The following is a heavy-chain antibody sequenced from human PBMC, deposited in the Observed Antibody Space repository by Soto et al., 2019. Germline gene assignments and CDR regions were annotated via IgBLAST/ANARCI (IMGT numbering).Heavy chain of an antibody. Sequence: PTQTLTLTCTFSGFSLSTSGMCVSWIRQPPGKALEWLALIDWDDDKYYSTSLKTRLTISKDTSKNQVVLTMTNMDPVDTATYYCARIGGSYYDRAFDIWGQGTMVTVSS. D-gene: IGHD1-26*01. CDR2: IDWDDDK. CDR1: GFSLSTSGMC. J-gene: IGHJ3*02. V-gene: IGHV2-70*01. CDR3: ARIGGSYYDRAFDI.